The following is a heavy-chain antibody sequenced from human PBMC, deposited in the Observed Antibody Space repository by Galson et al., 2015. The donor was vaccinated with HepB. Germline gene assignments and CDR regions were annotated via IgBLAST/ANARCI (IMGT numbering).Heavy chain of an antibody. CDR1: GFSLSISGVG. D-gene: IGHD3-10*01. V-gene: IGHV2-5*02. CDR2: IYWDDDT. J-gene: IGHJ4*02. CDR3: AHSGPFGMIRGADFDY. Sequence: PALVKPTQTLTLTCTFSGFSLSISGVGVGWIRQLPGKALEWLALIYWDDDTRYSPSLKSRLTITKDTSRNRVVFTMTNMSPVDTATYYCAHSGPFGMIRGADFDYWGQGTLVTVSS.